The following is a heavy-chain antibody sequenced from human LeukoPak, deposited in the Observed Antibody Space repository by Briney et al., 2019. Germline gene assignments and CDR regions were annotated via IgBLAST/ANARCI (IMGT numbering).Heavy chain of an antibody. CDR1: GYSFTSYW. D-gene: IGHD3-10*01. J-gene: IGHJ4*02. Sequence: GESLKISCKGSGYSFTSYWIGWVRQMPGKGLEWMGITYPGDSDTRYGPSFQGQVTISADKSISTACLQWSSLKASDTAMYYCVTRHYGSGSYYFDYWGQGTLVTVSS. CDR2: TYPGDSDT. V-gene: IGHV5-51*01. CDR3: VTRHYGSGSYYFDY.